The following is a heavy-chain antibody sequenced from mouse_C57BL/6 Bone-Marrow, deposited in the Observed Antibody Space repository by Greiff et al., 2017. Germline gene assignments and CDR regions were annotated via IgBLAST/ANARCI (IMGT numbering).Heavy chain of an antibody. CDR1: GFTFSSYG. D-gene: IGHD2-4*01. V-gene: IGHV5-6*02. Sequence: DVKLVESGGDLVKPGGSLKLSCAASGFTFSSYGLSWVRPTPDKRLEWVAYISSGGSYTYYPDSVKGRFSISRDNAKNNLDLQMSSLKSEDTAMYYWARNTRIYYEYAAYWGQGTLVTVSA. CDR2: ISSGGSYT. CDR3: ARNTRIYYEYAAY. J-gene: IGHJ3*01.